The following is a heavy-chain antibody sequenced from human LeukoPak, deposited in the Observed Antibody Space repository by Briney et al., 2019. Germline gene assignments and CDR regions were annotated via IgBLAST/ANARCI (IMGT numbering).Heavy chain of an antibody. Sequence: SETLSLTCTVSGGSISSGGYYWSWIRQHPGKGLEWIGYNYYSGSTYYNPSLKSRVTIPVDTSKNQFSLKLSSVTAADRAVYYWCGAFVYLYDYGWGSFSGYFDYWGQGTLVPVSS. CDR3: CGAFVYLYDYGWGSFSGYFDY. V-gene: IGHV4-31*03. D-gene: IGHD3-16*01. CDR1: GGSISSGGYY. CDR2: NYYSGST. J-gene: IGHJ4*02.